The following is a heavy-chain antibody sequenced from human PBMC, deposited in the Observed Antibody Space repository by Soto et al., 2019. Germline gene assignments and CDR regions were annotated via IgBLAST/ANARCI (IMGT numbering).Heavy chain of an antibody. D-gene: IGHD3-22*01. Sequence: VASVKVSFKASGYTFTSYAMHWVRQAPGQRLEWMGWINAGNGNTKYSQKFQGRVTITRDTSASTAYMELSSLRSEDTAVYYCARWGSSGYYYTDYYYYGMDVWGQGTTVTVSS. CDR2: INAGNGNT. V-gene: IGHV1-3*01. CDR3: ARWGSSGYYYTDYYYYGMDV. CDR1: GYTFTSYA. J-gene: IGHJ6*02.